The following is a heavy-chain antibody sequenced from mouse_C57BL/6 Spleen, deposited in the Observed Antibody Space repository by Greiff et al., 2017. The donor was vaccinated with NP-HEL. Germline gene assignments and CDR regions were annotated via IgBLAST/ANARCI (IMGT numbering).Heavy chain of an antibody. CDR3: AREENYGPFAY. CDR2: INYDGSST. V-gene: IGHV5-16*01. J-gene: IGHJ3*01. CDR1: GFTFSDYY. D-gene: IGHD1-2*01. Sequence: EVQLVESEGGLVQPGSSMKLSCTASGFTFSDYYMAWVRQVPEKGLEWVANINYDGSSTYYLDSLKSRFIISRDNAKNILYLQMSSLKSEDTATYYCAREENYGPFAYWGQGTLVTVSA.